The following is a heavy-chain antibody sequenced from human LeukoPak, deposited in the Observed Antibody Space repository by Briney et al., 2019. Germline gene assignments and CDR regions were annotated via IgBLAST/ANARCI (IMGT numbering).Heavy chain of an antibody. V-gene: IGHV3-21*01. Sequence: PGGSLRLSCTASGFSFSSYNMNWVRQAPGKGLEWVSSITSSSTYTFYADSVKGRFTISRDNARNSLYLQMNSLRAEDTAVYYCARDPYSGTYGDTYYYYMDVWGKGTTVTISS. CDR3: ARDPYSGTYGDTYYYYMDV. CDR2: ITSSSTYT. CDR1: GFSFSSYN. J-gene: IGHJ6*03. D-gene: IGHD1-26*01.